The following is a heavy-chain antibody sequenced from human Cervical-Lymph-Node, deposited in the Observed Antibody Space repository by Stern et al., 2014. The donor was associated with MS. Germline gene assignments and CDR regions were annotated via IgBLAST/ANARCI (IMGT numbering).Heavy chain of an antibody. CDR2: IYPGDSET. CDR3: ASGSDSESFDY. Sequence: EVQLVQSGAEVKKPGESLKISCKGSGYSFSTYWIGWVRQMPGKGLEWMGIIYPGDSETKYSPSFQGHVTISAAKSISTAFLQWSSLKASDTAMYYCASGSDSESFDYWGQGTLVTVSS. CDR1: GYSFSTYW. J-gene: IGHJ4*02. V-gene: IGHV5-51*01. D-gene: IGHD2-21*02.